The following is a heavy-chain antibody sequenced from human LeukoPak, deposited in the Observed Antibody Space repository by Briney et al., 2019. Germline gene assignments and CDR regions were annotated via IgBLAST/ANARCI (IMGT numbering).Heavy chain of an antibody. Sequence: GASVKVSCKASGYTFTDYYMHWVRQAPGQGLEWMGWINPNTGGTNYAQKFQGRVTMTRDTSISTPYMELSWLRSDDTAVYYCARDRTYCSGGSCSPDAFDIWGQGTMVTVSS. CDR2: INPNTGGT. CDR1: GYTFTDYY. J-gene: IGHJ3*02. D-gene: IGHD2-15*01. V-gene: IGHV1-2*02. CDR3: ARDRTYCSGGSCSPDAFDI.